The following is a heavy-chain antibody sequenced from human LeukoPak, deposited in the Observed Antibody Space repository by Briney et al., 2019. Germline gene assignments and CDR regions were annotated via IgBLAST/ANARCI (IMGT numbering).Heavy chain of an antibody. J-gene: IGHJ5*02. CDR2: ISSSGSTI. CDR3: ARDSNIVVVVAATKTNWFDP. D-gene: IGHD2-15*01. CDR1: GFTFSDYY. Sequence: GGSLRLSCAASGFTFSDYYMSWIHQAPGKGLEWVSYISSSGSTIYYADSVKGRFTISRDNAKNSLYLQMNSLRAEDTAVYYCARDSNIVVVVAATKTNWFDPWGQGTLVTVSS. V-gene: IGHV3-11*04.